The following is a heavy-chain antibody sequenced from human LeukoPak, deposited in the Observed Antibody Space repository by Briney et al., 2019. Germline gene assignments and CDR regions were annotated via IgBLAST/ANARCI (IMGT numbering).Heavy chain of an antibody. J-gene: IGHJ4*02. CDR2: INPNSGGT. CDR1: GYTFTGYY. CDR3: ARGWFGELHMYYFDY. Sequence: GASVKVSCKASGYTFTGYYMHWVRQAPGQGLEWMGWINPNSGGTNYAQKFQGRVTMTRDTSISTVYMELSRLRSDDTAVYYCARGWFGELHMYYFDYWGQGTLVTVSS. D-gene: IGHD3-10*01. V-gene: IGHV1-2*02.